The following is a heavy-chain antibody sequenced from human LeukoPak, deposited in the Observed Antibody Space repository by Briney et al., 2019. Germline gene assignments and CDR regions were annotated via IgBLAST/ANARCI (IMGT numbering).Heavy chain of an antibody. Sequence: QPGGSLRLSCAASGFTFSSYWMHWVRQAPGKGLEWVSFIYSGTTHYSDSVKGRFTISRDNSKNTLYLQMNSLRAEDAAVYYCARRAGAYSHPYDYWGQGTLVTVSS. J-gene: IGHJ4*02. CDR2: IYSGTT. CDR3: ARRAGAYSHPYDY. D-gene: IGHD4/OR15-4a*01. V-gene: IGHV3-53*01. CDR1: GFTFSSYW.